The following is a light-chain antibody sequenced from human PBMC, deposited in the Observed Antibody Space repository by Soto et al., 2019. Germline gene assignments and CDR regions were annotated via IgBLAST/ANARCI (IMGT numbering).Light chain of an antibody. CDR3: HQDHSAPQT. J-gene: IGKJ1*01. V-gene: IGKV4-1*01. CDR2: SAS. Sequence: DIVLTQSPDSLAVSLGERATINCKSSQSVLYSPNNKNYLAWYQQKPGQPPKLLVYSASTRESQVPDRFSGSWSRTDFTLTISSLQAEDAAVYYCHQDHSAPQTFGQGTKVEIK. CDR1: QSVLYSPNNKNY.